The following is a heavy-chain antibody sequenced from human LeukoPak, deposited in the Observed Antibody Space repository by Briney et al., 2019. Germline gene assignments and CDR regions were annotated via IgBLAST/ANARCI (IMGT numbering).Heavy chain of an antibody. D-gene: IGHD4-17*01. V-gene: IGHV1-69*06. CDR1: GYTFTSYY. CDR2: IIPIFGTA. Sequence: SVKVSCKASGYTFTSYYMHWVRQAPGQGLEWMGGIIPIFGTANYAQKFQGRVTITADKSTSTAYMELSSLRSEDTAVYYCVVTVTESEGYYFDYWGQGTLVTVSS. J-gene: IGHJ4*02. CDR3: VVTVTESEGYYFDY.